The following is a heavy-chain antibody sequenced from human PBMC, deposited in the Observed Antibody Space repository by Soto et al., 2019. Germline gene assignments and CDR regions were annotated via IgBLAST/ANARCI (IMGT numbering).Heavy chain of an antibody. D-gene: IGHD2-15*01. CDR3: ARDVRLGYCISGSRYFATSPSYYCGRYV. CDR2: ISYDRSNK. CDR1: GFPFRSYD. J-gene: IGHJ6*02. Sequence: GGSMRLSWADSGFPFRSYDMHWVRQATGKGLERVAVISYDRSNKYYADSVKGRFSISRDNSKNTLYLQMNSLRAEDTAVYYCARDVRLGYCISGSRYFATSPSYYCGRYVWGQGTTVTLSS. V-gene: IGHV3-30-3*01.